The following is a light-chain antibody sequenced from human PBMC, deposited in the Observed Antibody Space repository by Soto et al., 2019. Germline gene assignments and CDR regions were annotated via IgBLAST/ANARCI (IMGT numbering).Light chain of an antibody. J-gene: IGLJ1*01. Sequence: QSALTQPASVSGSPGQSIAISCTGASIDVGGYNYVSWYQQHPGKAPKLMIYDVASRPSGVSDRFSGSKSGNTASLPISGLQAEDEVDYYCSSYTSSSTLYVFGTWTRSPS. CDR2: DVA. CDR3: SSYTSSSTLYV. CDR1: SIDVGGYNY. V-gene: IGLV2-14*03.